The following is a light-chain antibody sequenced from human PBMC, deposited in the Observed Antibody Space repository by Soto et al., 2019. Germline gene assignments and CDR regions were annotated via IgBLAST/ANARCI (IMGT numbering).Light chain of an antibody. Sequence: QSALTQPASVSESPGQSITISCTGSSSDVGGYKYVSWYQQHPGKAPKLLIYDVTNRPSGVSNRFSGSKSGYTASLTISGLQSEDEADYYCSSYTSFKTLVFGTGTQLTVL. CDR1: SSDVGGYKY. CDR2: DVT. J-gene: IGLJ1*01. V-gene: IGLV2-14*01. CDR3: SSYTSFKTLV.